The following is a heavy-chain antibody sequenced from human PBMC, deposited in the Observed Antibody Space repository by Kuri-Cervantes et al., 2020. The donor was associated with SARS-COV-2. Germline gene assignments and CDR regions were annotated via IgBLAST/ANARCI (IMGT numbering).Heavy chain of an antibody. J-gene: IGHJ4*02. CDR1: GDSNTNYY. V-gene: IGHV4-59*01. D-gene: IGHD3/OR15-3a*01. CDR2: VSYNGAT. CDR3: SRRVDFSSVDY. Sequence: SETLSLTCTVSGDSNTNYYLTWIRQPPGKGLEWIGYVSYNGATAYNPSLKSRVTMSLDTSKNQFSLRLSSVTAADTAVYYCSRRVDFSSVDYWGQGTLVTVSS.